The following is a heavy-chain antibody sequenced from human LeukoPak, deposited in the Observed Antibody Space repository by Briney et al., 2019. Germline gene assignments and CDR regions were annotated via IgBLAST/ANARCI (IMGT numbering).Heavy chain of an antibody. CDR1: GYTFTSYY. J-gene: IGHJ4*02. CDR3: ARDWEYYGSGSFSGGFDY. V-gene: IGHV1-46*01. Sequence: GASVKVSCKASGYTFTSYYMHWVRQAPGQGLEWLGHINPSGGSTSNAQKFQGRVTMTRDTSTSTVYMELSSLRSEDTAVYYCARDWEYYGSGSFSGGFDYWGQGTLVTVSS. CDR2: INPSGGST. D-gene: IGHD3-10*01.